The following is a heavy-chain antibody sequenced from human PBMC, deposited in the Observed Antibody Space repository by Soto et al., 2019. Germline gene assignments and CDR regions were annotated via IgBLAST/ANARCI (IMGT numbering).Heavy chain of an antibody. Sequence: ASVKVSCKASGYTFTGYYMHWVRQAPGQGLDWMGWINPNSGGTNYAQKFQGWVTMTRDTSISTAYMELSRLRSDDTAVYYCARGPGDFWSGPLYYYGMDVRAQRTTVTVSS. V-gene: IGHV1-2*04. CDR3: ARGPGDFWSGPLYYYGMDV. CDR2: INPNSGGT. J-gene: IGHJ6*02. D-gene: IGHD3-3*01. CDR1: GYTFTGYY.